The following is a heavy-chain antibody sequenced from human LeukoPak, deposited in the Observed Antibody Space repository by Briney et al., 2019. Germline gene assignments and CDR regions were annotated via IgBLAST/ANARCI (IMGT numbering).Heavy chain of an antibody. Sequence: GGSLRLSCAASGSTFSEHYMSWIRQAPGKGLEWVSYISTSSTYTNYADSVKGRFTISRDNAKNSLYLQMNSLRAEDTAVYYCARCYCTSTSCYRAFDYWGQGTLVTVSS. J-gene: IGHJ4*02. CDR3: ARCYCTSTSCYRAFDY. D-gene: IGHD2-2*02. CDR1: GSTFSEHY. CDR2: ISTSSTYT. V-gene: IGHV3-11*03.